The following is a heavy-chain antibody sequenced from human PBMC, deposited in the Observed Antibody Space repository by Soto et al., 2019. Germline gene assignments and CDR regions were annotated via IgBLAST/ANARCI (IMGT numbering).Heavy chain of an antibody. CDR1: GGSISSGGYY. Sequence: QVQLQESGPGLVKPSQTLSLTCTVSGGSISSGGYYWSWIRQHPGKGLEWIGYIYYSGSTYYNPSLKSRVTLSVDTSKNQFSLKLSSVTAADTAVYYCARFHPDYGDYEVDYYYYYGMDVWGQGTTVTVSS. CDR2: IYYSGST. V-gene: IGHV4-31*03. CDR3: ARFHPDYGDYEVDYYYYYGMDV. J-gene: IGHJ6*02. D-gene: IGHD4-17*01.